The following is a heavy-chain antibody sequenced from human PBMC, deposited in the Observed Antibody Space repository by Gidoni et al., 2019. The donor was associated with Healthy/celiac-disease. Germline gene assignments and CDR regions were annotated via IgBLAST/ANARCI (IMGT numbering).Heavy chain of an antibody. Sequence: QLQLQESGPGLVKPSETLSLTCTVSGGSISSSSYYRGWIRQPPGKGLEWIGSIYYSGSTYYNPSLKSRVTISVDTSKNQFSLKLSSVTAADTAVYYCARDQARITSTYYDYVWGSYRYSDAFDIWGQGTMVTVSS. D-gene: IGHD3-16*02. J-gene: IGHJ3*02. CDR2: IYYSGST. V-gene: IGHV4-39*07. CDR3: ARDQARITSTYYDYVWGSYRYSDAFDI. CDR1: GGSISSSSYY.